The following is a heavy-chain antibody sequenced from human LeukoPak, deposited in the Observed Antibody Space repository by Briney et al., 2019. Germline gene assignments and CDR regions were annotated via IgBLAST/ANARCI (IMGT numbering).Heavy chain of an antibody. D-gene: IGHD3-9*01. CDR3: AKLDILTGYSLFDY. CDR1: GFTFSSDA. Sequence: GGSLRLSCAASGFTFSSDAMSWVRQAPGKGLEWVSVISDSSRDTYYADSVKGRFTISRDNSKNTLYLQMNSLRAEDTAVYYCAKLDILTGYSLFDYWGQGTLVTVSS. V-gene: IGHV3-23*01. J-gene: IGHJ4*02. CDR2: ISDSSRDT.